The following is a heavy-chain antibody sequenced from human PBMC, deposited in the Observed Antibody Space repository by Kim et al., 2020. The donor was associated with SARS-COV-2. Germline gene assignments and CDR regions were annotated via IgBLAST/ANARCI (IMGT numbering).Heavy chain of an antibody. Sequence: SETLSLTCTVSGGSISSGGYYWSWIRQHPGKGLEWIGYIYYSGSTYYNPSLKSRVTISVDTSKNQFSLKLSSVTAADTAVYYCAREPDPHLHPYYYYGMDVWGQGTTVTVSS. J-gene: IGHJ6*02. CDR2: IYYSGST. V-gene: IGHV4-31*03. CDR1: GGSISSGGYY. CDR3: AREPDPHLHPYYYYGMDV.